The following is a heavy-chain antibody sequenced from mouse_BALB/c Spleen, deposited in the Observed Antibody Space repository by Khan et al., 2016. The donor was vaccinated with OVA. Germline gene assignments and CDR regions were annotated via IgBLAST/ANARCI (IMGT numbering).Heavy chain of an antibody. CDR3: ASENYYGRSCYAMDY. CDR1: GYTFTSYW. J-gene: IGHJ4*01. D-gene: IGHD1-1*01. Sequence: DLVKPGASVKLSCKASGYTFTSYWINWIKQRPGQGLAWIGRIAPGSSNGYYNDMFKGKATLTVDTSSSTAYIQLSSLSSEDSAVYVCASENYYGRSCYAMDYWGQGTSVTVSS. V-gene: IGHV1S41*01. CDR2: IAPGSSNG.